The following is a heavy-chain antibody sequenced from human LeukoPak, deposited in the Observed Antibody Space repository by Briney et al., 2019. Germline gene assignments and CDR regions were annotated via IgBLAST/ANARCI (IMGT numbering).Heavy chain of an antibody. J-gene: IGHJ4*02. D-gene: IGHD4-17*01. CDR2: ISGSGSNT. Sequence: GGSLRLSCAASGFGFSSYAMNWVRQAPGKGLEWVSLISGSGSNTYYADSVKGRFTISRDNSKNTLYLQMNSLRVEDTAVYYRAKERATTTTFDYWGQGTLVTVSS. V-gene: IGHV3-23*01. CDR1: GFGFSSYA. CDR3: AKERATTTTFDY.